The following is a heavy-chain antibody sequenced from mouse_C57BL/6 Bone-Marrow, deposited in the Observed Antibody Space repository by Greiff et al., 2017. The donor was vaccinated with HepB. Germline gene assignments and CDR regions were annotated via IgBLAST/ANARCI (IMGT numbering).Heavy chain of an antibody. J-gene: IGHJ2*01. D-gene: IGHD1-1*01. V-gene: IGHV1-50*01. Sequence: QVQLQQSGAELVKPGASVKLSCKASGYTFTSYWMQWVKQRPGQGLEWIGEIDPSDSYTNYNQKFKGKATLTVDTSSSTAYMQLSSLTSEDSAVYYCARPLITTVVGGDYWGQGTTLTVSS. CDR3: ARPLITTVVGGDY. CDR1: GYTFTSYW. CDR2: IDPSDSYT.